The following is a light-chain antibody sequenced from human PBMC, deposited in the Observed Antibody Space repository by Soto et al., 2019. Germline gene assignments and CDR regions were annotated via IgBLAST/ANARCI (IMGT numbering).Light chain of an antibody. CDR2: GSS. CDR1: ENVGTN. Sequence: IVMTQSPATLSVAPGEGVTLSCRASENVGTNLAWYQQKPGQAPRLLIYGSSTRPAGIPATFSGRGAGTEFTLTISSRQSEESAVYYCQQYNNWGLSFGGGTKVEIK. CDR3: QQYNNWGLS. J-gene: IGKJ4*01. V-gene: IGKV3D-15*01.